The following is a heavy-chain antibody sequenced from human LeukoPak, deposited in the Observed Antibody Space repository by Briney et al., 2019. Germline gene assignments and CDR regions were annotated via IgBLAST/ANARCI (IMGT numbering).Heavy chain of an antibody. V-gene: IGHV3-23*01. J-gene: IGHJ4*02. Sequence: GGSLRLSCAASGFTFSSYAMSWVRQAPGKGLEWVSGISSSGGSTYYADSVKGRFSISRDNSKTTLFLQMNSLRADDTAVYYCAKSRYYGSRNHYFDYWGQGTLVTVSS. CDR1: GFTFSSYA. D-gene: IGHD3-10*01. CDR2: ISSSGGST. CDR3: AKSRYYGSRNHYFDY.